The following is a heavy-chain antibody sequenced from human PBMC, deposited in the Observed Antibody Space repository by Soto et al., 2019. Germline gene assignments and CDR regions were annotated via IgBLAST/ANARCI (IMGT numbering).Heavy chain of an antibody. V-gene: IGHV4-30-2*01. D-gene: IGHD3-9*01. CDR2: IYHSGST. CDR1: GGSISSGGYS. Sequence: SETLSLTCAVSGGSISSGGYSWSWIRQPPGKGLEWIGYIYHSGSTYYNPSLKSRVTISVDRSKNQFSLKLSSVTAADTAVYYCARDSSDTFTGYYGFDTWGQGTLVTVSS. CDR3: ARDSSDTFTGYYGFDT. J-gene: IGHJ5*02.